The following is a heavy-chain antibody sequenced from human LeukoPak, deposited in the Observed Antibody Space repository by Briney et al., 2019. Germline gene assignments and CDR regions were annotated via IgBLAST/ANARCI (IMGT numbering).Heavy chain of an antibody. CDR2: IYYSGST. J-gene: IGHJ5*02. CDR1: GGSISSSSYY. D-gene: IGHD5-12*01. V-gene: IGHV4-39*07. Sequence: SETLSLTCTVSGGSISSSSYYWGWIRQPPGKGLEWIGSIYYSGSTYYNPSLKSRVTILVDTSKNQFSLKLSSVTAADTAVYYCARDSGYSGYDSGWFDPWGQGTLVTVSS. CDR3: ARDSGYSGYDSGWFDP.